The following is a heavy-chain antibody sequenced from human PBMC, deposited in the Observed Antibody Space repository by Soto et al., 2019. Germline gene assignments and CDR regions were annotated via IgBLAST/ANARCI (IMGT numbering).Heavy chain of an antibody. J-gene: IGHJ4*02. Sequence: QVQLVQSGAEEKKPGASVKVSCKTSGFTFSNSAMHWVRQAPGQRLEWMGWITADNGNTKYSQKFQDRXXIXRXXSASTAYMELSSLRSEDTAVYYCARGDSSGYYFDHWGQGTLVTVSS. CDR1: GFTFSNSA. CDR2: ITADNGNT. V-gene: IGHV1-3*05. D-gene: IGHD3-22*01. CDR3: ARGDSSGYYFDH.